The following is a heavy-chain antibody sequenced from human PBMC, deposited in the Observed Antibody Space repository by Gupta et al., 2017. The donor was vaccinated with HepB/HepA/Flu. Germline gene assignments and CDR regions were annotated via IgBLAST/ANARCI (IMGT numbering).Heavy chain of an antibody. CDR1: VLTLTNAR. CDR2: IKSKSDGGET. V-gene: IGHV3-15*01. Sequence: ELQLVVSGGGLVKPGGSLRLSCAASVLTLTNARMSWVRQAPGKGLVWVGRIKSKSDGGETDYAVPVKGRFTISRDESTNTLYLEMNSLKTEDTDLYYCNTDMFVMSDYSKIGGWGKGTTVTVSS. D-gene: IGHD4-11*01. J-gene: IGHJ6*04. CDR3: NTDMFVMSDYSKIGG.